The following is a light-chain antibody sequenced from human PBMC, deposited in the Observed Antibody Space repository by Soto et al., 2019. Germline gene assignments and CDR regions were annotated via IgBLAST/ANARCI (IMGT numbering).Light chain of an antibody. Sequence: EIVLTQAPGTLSLSPGERATLSCRASQSVSSSYLAWYQQKHGQAPRLLIYSASNRAAGVPDRLSCSGSGGDFSLTMSRLVPEDFAVYYCQQFGRSPWTFGQGNKVDFK. J-gene: IGKJ1*01. CDR2: SAS. CDR3: QQFGRSPWT. CDR1: QSVSSSY. V-gene: IGKV3-20*01.